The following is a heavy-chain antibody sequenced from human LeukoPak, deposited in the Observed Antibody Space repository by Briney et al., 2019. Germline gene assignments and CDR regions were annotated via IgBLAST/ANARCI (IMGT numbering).Heavy chain of an antibody. CDR2: ISGSGGST. Sequence: GGSLRLSCAASGFTFSSYAMSWVRQAPGKGLEWVSAISGSGGSTYYADSVKGRFTISRDNAKNTLYLQMNSLRAEDTALYYCASDRPRWGIDYWGQGTLVTVSS. V-gene: IGHV3-23*01. D-gene: IGHD4-23*01. J-gene: IGHJ4*02. CDR1: GFTFSSYA. CDR3: ASDRPRWGIDY.